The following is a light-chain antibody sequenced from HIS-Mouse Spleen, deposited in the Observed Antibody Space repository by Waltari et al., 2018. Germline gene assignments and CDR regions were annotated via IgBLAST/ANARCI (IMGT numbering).Light chain of an antibody. V-gene: IGLV2-23*01. CDR3: CSYAGSSTLV. CDR2: EGS. Sequence: QSALTQPASVSGSPGQSITISCTGTSSAVGSXXXVSWYQQHPGKAPKLMIYEGSKRPSGVSNRFSGSKSGNTASLTISGLQAEDEADYYCCSYAGSSTLVFGGGTKLTVL. CDR1: SSAVGSXXX. J-gene: IGLJ3*02.